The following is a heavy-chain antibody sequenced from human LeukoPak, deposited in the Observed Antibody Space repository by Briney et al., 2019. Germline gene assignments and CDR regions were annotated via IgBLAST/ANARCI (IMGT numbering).Heavy chain of an antibody. D-gene: IGHD2-15*01. J-gene: IGHJ6*03. V-gene: IGHV4-39*01. CDR3: ARHISSNCSGGSCPYYYYYYYMDV. Sequence: SETLSLTCSVSGDSFSSSSYYWGWIRQPPGKGLEWIGSINYSGTTYYNPSLKSRVTISVDTSKNQFSLKLSSVTAADTAVYYCARHISSNCSGGSCPYYYYYYYMDVWGKGTTVTVSS. CDR2: INYSGTT. CDR1: GDSFSSSSYY.